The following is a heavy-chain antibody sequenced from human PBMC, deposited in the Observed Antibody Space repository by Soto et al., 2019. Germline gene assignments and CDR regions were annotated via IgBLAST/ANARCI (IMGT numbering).Heavy chain of an antibody. Sequence: ASVKVSCKASGYTFTSYYMHWVRQAPGQGLERMGIINPSGGSTGYAQKFQGRVTMTRDTSTSTVYMELSSLRSEDTAVYYCARDSSAVPGNRDYLFDYWGKGNLVTVAS. CDR3: ARDSSAVPGNRDYLFDY. J-gene: IGHJ4*02. V-gene: IGHV1-46*01. CDR2: INPSGGST. CDR1: GYTFTSYY. D-gene: IGHD6-19*01.